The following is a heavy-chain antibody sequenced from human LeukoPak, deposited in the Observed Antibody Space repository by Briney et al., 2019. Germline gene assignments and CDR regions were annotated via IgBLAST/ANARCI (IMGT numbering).Heavy chain of an antibody. J-gene: IGHJ6*03. CDR2: MNPNSGNT. CDR1: GYTFTGYY. D-gene: IGHD3-9*01. CDR3: ARGRVSRYFDWLLYPYYYYMDV. Sequence: GASVKVSCKASGYTFTGYYMHWVRQAPGQGLEWMGWMNPNSGNTGYAQKFQGRVTMTRNTSISTAYMELSSLRSEDTAVYYCARGRVSRYFDWLLYPYYYYMDVWGKGTTVTISS. V-gene: IGHV1-8*02.